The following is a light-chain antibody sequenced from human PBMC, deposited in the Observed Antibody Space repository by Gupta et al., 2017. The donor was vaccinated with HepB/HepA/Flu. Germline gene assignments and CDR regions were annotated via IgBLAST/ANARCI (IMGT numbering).Light chain of an antibody. Sequence: QSVLIQPPAPSGTPGQRVTISCPGSSSNIGNDNVYWYQQLPETAPKLLIYKNNQRPSGVSDRFSGSKSGTSASLAISGLRAEDEADYYCVGWDDSGSGYVFGTGTKVTVL. CDR2: KNN. CDR3: VGWDDSGSGYV. V-gene: IGLV1-47*01. CDR1: SSNIGNDN. J-gene: IGLJ1*01.